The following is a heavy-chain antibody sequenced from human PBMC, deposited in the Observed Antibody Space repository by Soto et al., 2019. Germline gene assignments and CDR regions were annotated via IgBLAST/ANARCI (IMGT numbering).Heavy chain of an antibody. CDR2: ISYDGSNK. Sequence: GGSLRLSCAASGFTFSSYTMHWVRQTPGKGLERVAVISYDGSNKYYADSVKGRFTISRDNSKNTLYLQMNSLRAEDTAVYYCARDHLWGTAMVLWYFDLWGRGTLVTVSS. D-gene: IGHD5-18*01. CDR3: ARDHLWGTAMVLWYFDL. V-gene: IGHV3-30*04. CDR1: GFTFSSYT. J-gene: IGHJ2*01.